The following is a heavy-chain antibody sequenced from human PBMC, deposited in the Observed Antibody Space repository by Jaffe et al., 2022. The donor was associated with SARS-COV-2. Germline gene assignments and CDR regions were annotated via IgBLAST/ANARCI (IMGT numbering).Heavy chain of an antibody. D-gene: IGHD3-22*01. CDR3: ARGHYYDRRDPSLSFDY. CDR1: GFTVSSNY. Sequence: EVLLVESGGGLIQPGGSLRLSCAASGFTVSSNYMSWVRQAPGKGLEWVSIIYSGGNTYYADSVKGRFTISRDDSKNTLYLQMNSLRAEDTAVYYCARGHYYDRRDPSLSFDYWGQGTLVTVSS. J-gene: IGHJ4*02. V-gene: IGHV3-53*01. CDR2: IYSGGNT.